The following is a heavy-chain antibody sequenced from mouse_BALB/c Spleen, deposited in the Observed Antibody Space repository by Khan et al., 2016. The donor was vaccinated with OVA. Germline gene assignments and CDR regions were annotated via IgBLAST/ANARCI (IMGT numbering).Heavy chain of an antibody. Sequence: VQLQESGPGLVAPSQSLSITCTVSGFSLTSYDISWIRQPPGKGLEWLGVIWTGGGTNCNSAFMSRLSISKDNSKSQVFLKMNSLQTDDTAIYYCVRAGYNDWCAYWGQGTLVTVS. D-gene: IGHD1-3*01. J-gene: IGHJ3*01. V-gene: IGHV2-9-2*01. CDR3: VRAGYNDWCAY. CDR2: IWTGGGT. CDR1: GFSLTSYD.